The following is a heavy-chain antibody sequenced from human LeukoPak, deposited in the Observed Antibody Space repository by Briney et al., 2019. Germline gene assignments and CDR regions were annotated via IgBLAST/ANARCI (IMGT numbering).Heavy chain of an antibody. J-gene: IGHJ3*02. CDR1: GFNFNNYW. CDR3: AKVEGYYGSGSYAFDI. D-gene: IGHD3-10*01. V-gene: IGHV3-23*01. CDR2: ISGSGGST. Sequence: GGSLRLSCAASGFNFNNYWMSWVRQAPGKGLEWVSAISGSGGSTYYADSVKGRFTISRDNSKNTLYLQMNSLRAEDTAVYYCAKVEGYYGSGSYAFDIWGQGTMVTVSS.